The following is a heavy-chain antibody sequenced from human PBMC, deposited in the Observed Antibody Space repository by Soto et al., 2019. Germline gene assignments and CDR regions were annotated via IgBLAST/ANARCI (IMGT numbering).Heavy chain of an antibody. J-gene: IGHJ4*02. V-gene: IGHV1-69*06. CDR3: ASERSAQYFDS. CDR2: ISPTFGTA. D-gene: IGHD1-26*01. CDR1: GGTFSRHA. Sequence: SVKVSCKASGGTFSRHAIAWVRQAPGQGLEWMGGISPTFGTATYAPKFQGRVAISADRSSNTAYMELSSLRSQDTAVYYCASERSAQYFDSWGQGTVVTVSS.